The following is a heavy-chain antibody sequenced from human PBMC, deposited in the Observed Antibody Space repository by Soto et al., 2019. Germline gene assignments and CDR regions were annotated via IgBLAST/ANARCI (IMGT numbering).Heavy chain of an antibody. J-gene: IGHJ5*02. V-gene: IGHV4-30-2*01. Sequence: PSETLSLTCAVSGCSISSGGYSWSWIRQPPGKGLEWIGYIYHSGSTYYNPSLKSRVTISVDRSKNQFSLKLSSVTAADTAVYYCARVPDRWGQGTLVTVYS. CDR2: IYHSGST. D-gene: IGHD2-2*01. CDR3: ARVPDR. CDR1: GCSISSGGYS.